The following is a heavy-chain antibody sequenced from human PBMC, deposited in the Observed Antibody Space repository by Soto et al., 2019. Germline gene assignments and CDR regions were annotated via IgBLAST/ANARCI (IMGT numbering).Heavy chain of an antibody. Sequence: PGGSLRLSCAASGFTFSRYYMSWIRQAPGKGLEWVSFISSSSSYINYADSVKGRFTISRDNAKNSLYLQMDRLRPEDTAVYHCAKDTYFRDSSGYYVFDYWGQGTLVTVSS. J-gene: IGHJ4*02. CDR3: AKDTYFRDSSGYYVFDY. CDR1: GFTFSRYY. D-gene: IGHD3-22*01. CDR2: ISSSSSYI. V-gene: IGHV3-11*06.